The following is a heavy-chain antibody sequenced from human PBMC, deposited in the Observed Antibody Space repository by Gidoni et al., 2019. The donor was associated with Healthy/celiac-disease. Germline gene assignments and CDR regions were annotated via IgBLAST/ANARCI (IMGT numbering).Heavy chain of an antibody. CDR2: IYYSGST. D-gene: IGHD6-19*01. CDR3: ARGLGVAVAGYFDY. Sequence: QVQLQESGPGLVKPSETLSLTCPVPGGSISSYYWSWIRQPPGKGLEWIGYIYYSGSTNYNPSLKSRVTISVDTSKNQFSLKLSSVTAADTAVYYCARGLGVAVAGYFDYWGQGTLVTVSS. V-gene: IGHV4-59*01. CDR1: GGSISSYY. J-gene: IGHJ4*02.